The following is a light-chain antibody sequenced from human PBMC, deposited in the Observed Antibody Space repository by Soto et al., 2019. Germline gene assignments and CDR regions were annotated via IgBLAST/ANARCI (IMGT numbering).Light chain of an antibody. CDR2: DAS. CDR1: QAISVS. V-gene: IGKV1-5*01. CDR3: QQYEKYST. Sequence: IQMTQSPSTLSASVGDTVTISCRASQAISVSLAWYRQKPGKAPNLLIYDASTLQEGVPSRFSGSGSGTEFTLTVTRLQPDDFATSFCQQYEKYSTFGHGTKVDVK. J-gene: IGKJ1*01.